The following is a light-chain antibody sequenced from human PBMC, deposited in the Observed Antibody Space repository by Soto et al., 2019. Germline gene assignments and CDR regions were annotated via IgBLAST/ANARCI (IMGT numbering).Light chain of an antibody. Sequence: EIVLTQSPGTLSLSPGERATLSCMASQSITISNLAWYQQKPGQAPRLLIYAASSRATGIPDRFSGSGSGTDFTLTISRLEPEDFAVYYCQQYDSSLWTFGQGTKVEIK. CDR1: QSITISN. V-gene: IGKV3-20*01. J-gene: IGKJ1*01. CDR2: AAS. CDR3: QQYDSSLWT.